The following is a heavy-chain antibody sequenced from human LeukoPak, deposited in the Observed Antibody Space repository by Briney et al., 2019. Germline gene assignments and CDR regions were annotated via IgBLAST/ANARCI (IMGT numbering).Heavy chain of an antibody. CDR3: ARDLGELYYDILTGFFDY. J-gene: IGHJ4*02. D-gene: IGHD3-9*01. Sequence: GGSLRLSCAASGFTFSSYWMSWVRQAPGKGLEWVANIKQDGSEKYYVDSVKGRFTISRDSAKNSLYLQMSSLRAEDTAVYYCARDLGELYYDILTGFFDYWGQGTLVTVSS. CDR1: GFTFSSYW. CDR2: IKQDGSEK. V-gene: IGHV3-7*01.